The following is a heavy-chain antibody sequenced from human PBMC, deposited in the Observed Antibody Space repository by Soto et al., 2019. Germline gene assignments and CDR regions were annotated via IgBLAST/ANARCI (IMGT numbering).Heavy chain of an antibody. D-gene: IGHD2-8*01. CDR2: ISGSSDTT. Sequence: VQLLESGGGLVQPGGSLRLSCAASGFTFSSYAMSWVRQAPGKGLEWVSGISGSSDTTYYADSVKGRFSISRDSSKNTMSLQMNSLGAEDTGVYYCAKWAPEDCPSGVCYGRSYYGLDVWGQGTTVTVSS. V-gene: IGHV3-23*01. J-gene: IGHJ6*02. CDR3: AKWAPEDCPSGVCYGRSYYGLDV. CDR1: GFTFSSYA.